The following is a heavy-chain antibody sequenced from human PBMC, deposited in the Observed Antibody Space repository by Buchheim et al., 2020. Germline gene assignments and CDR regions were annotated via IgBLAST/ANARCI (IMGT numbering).Heavy chain of an antibody. CDR1: GFTFSSYG. V-gene: IGHV3-30*18. J-gene: IGHJ3*02. Sequence: QVQLVESGGGVVQPGRSLRLSCAASGFTFSSYGMHWVRQAPGKGLEWVAVISYDGSNKYYADSVKGRFTISRDNSKNTLYLQMNSLRAEDTAVYYCAKGESSGSYPHAFDIWGQGT. CDR2: ISYDGSNK. CDR3: AKGESSGSYPHAFDI. D-gene: IGHD1-26*01.